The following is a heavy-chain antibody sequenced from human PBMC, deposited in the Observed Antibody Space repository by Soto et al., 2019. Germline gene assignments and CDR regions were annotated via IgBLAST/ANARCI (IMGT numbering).Heavy chain of an antibody. J-gene: IGHJ6*03. D-gene: IGHD3-3*01. CDR2: MNPNSGNT. Sequence: ASVKVSCKASGYTFTSYDINWVRQATGQGLEWMGWMNPNSGNTGYAQKFQGRVTMTRNTSISTAYMELSSLRSKDTAVYYCARAPTYYDFWSGYYPHYYYYMDVWGKGTTVTVSS. CDR1: GYTFTSYD. V-gene: IGHV1-8*01. CDR3: ARAPTYYDFWSGYYPHYYYYMDV.